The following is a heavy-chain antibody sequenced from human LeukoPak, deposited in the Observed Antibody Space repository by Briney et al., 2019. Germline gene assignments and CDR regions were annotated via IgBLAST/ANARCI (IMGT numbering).Heavy chain of an antibody. CDR3: VRSQYSSSS. J-gene: IGHJ5*02. Sequence: GGSLRLSCAASGFSFTTDWMGWVRQAPGKGLEWVANIKQDESEKYYVDSVKGRFTISRDNAKNSLYLQMNSLRVEDTAAYYCVRSQYSSSSWGQGTLVTVSS. CDR2: IKQDESEK. D-gene: IGHD6-13*01. CDR1: GFSFTTDW. V-gene: IGHV3-7*01.